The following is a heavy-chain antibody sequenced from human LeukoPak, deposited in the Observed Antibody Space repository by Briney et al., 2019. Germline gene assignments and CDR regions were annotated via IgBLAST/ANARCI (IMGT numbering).Heavy chain of an antibody. CDR3: AIRGKYSSGWYHFDY. Sequence: PGGSLRLSCAASGFNFITYSMNWVRQAPGKGLEWVSYISSSSSTIHYADSVKGRFTISRDNAKNSLHLQMNGLRAEDTAVYYCAIRGKYSSGWYHFDYWGQGTLVTVSS. V-gene: IGHV3-48*01. J-gene: IGHJ4*02. D-gene: IGHD6-19*01. CDR1: GFNFITYS. CDR2: ISSSSSTI.